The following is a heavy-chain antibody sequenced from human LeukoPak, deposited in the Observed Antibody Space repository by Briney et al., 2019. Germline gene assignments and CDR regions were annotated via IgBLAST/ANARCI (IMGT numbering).Heavy chain of an antibody. V-gene: IGHV4-34*01. CDR1: GGSFSGYY. J-gene: IGHJ5*02. D-gene: IGHD3-3*01. Sequence: SETLSLTCAVYGGSFSGYYWSWIRQPPGKGLEWIGEINRSGSTNYNPSLKSRVTISVDTSKNQFSLKLSSVTAADTAVYYCARRAARYDFWSGYPNWFDPWGQGTLVTVSS. CDR3: ARRAARYDFWSGYPNWFDP. CDR2: INRSGST.